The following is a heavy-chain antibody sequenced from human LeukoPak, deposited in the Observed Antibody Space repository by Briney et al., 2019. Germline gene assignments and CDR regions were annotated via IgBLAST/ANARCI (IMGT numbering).Heavy chain of an antibody. V-gene: IGHV4-39*01. CDR1: GGSISSYY. Sequence: NSSETLSLTCTVSGGSISSYYWSWIRQPPGKGLEWIGSIYYSGSTYYNPSLKSRVTISVDTSKNQFSLKLSPVTAADTAVYYCARHPRCGSSTSCYLSSFDYWGQGTLVTVSS. CDR2: IYYSGST. CDR3: ARHPRCGSSTSCYLSSFDY. D-gene: IGHD2-2*01. J-gene: IGHJ4*02.